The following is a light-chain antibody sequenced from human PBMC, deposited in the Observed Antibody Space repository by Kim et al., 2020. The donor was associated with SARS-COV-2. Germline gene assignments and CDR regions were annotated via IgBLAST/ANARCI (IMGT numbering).Light chain of an antibody. Sequence: IVLTQSPGTLSLSPGERATLSCRASQSVSSNYLAWYQQKPGQPPRLLIYGASSRATGIPDRFSGSGSGTGFTLTISTVEPDDFAVYYCQHYGSSRYSFGQGTKL. CDR3: QHYGSSRYS. V-gene: IGKV3-20*01. J-gene: IGKJ2*01. CDR2: GAS. CDR1: QSVSSNY.